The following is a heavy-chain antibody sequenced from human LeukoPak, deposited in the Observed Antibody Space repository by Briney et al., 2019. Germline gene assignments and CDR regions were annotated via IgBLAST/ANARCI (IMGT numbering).Heavy chain of an antibody. CDR1: GFTFSSYA. D-gene: IGHD1-26*01. CDR3: AKDMTYSGSYGAFAI. J-gene: IGHJ3*02. V-gene: IGHV3-23*01. CDR2: ISGNGAGT. Sequence: GGSLRLSCAASGFTFSSYAMSWVRQAPGKGLEWVSAISGNGAGTYYADSVKGRFTISRDNSKNTLYLQMNSLRAEDTAVCYCAKDMTYSGSYGAFAIWDQGTMVTVSS.